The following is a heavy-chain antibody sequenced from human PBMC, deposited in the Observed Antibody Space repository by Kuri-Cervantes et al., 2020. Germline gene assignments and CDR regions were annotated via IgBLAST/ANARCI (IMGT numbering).Heavy chain of an antibody. CDR2: ISAYNGNT. D-gene: IGHD2-15*01. V-gene: IGHV1-18*01. J-gene: IGHJ4*02. Sequence: ASVKVSCKASGYTFTSYGISWVRQAPGQGLEWMGWISAYNGNTNYAQKLQGRVTMTTDTSTSTAYMELRSLRSDDTAVYYCARADWEDCSSGSCKKTGVYFDYWGQGTLVTVSS. CDR1: GYTFTSYG. CDR3: ARADWEDCSSGSCKKTGVYFDY.